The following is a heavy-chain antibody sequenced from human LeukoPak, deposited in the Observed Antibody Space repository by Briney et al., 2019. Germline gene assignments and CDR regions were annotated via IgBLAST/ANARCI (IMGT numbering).Heavy chain of an antibody. CDR1: EFSVGSNY. CDR2: IYSGGST. CDR3: AKGGSSWYGGFDY. J-gene: IGHJ4*02. D-gene: IGHD6-13*01. Sequence: PGGSLRLSCAASEFSVGSNYMTWVRQAPGKGLEWVSLIYSGGSTYYADSVKGRFTISRDNSKNTLYLQMNSLRAEDTAVYYCAKGGSSWYGGFDYWGQGTLVTVSS. V-gene: IGHV3-66*01.